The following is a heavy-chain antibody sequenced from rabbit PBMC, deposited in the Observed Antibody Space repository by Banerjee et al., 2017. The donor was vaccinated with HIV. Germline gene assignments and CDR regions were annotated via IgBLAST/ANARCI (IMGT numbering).Heavy chain of an antibody. CDR3: ATITDNSGMAL. D-gene: IGHD4-1*01. CDR1: GFTISSIYY. V-gene: IGHV1S45*01. J-gene: IGHJ6*01. CDR2: INTSSGNT. Sequence: QEQLEESGRDLVKPEGSLTLTCMSSGFTISSIYYMCWVRQAPGKGLEWIACINTSSGNTVYATRAKGRFTISKTSWTTVTLQMTSLTAADTATYFCATITDNSGMALWGPGTLVTVS.